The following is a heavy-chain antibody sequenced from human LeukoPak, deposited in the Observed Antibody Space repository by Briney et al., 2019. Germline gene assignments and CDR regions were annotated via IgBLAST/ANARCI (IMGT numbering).Heavy chain of an antibody. CDR2: IDPSDSYT. CDR1: GYSFTSYW. Sequence: GESLKISCKGSGYSFTSYWISWVRQMPGKGLEWMGRIDPSDSYTNYSPSFQGHVTISADKSISTAYLQWSSLKASDTAMYYCARTNYDILTGYYCWFGPWGQGTLVTVSS. V-gene: IGHV5-10-1*01. D-gene: IGHD3-9*01. CDR3: ARTNYDILTGYYCWFGP. J-gene: IGHJ5*02.